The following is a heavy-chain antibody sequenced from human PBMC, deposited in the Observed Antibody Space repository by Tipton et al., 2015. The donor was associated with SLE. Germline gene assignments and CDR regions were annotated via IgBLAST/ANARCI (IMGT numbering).Heavy chain of an antibody. V-gene: IGHV4-38-2*01. CDR3: VRRLVGAFEY. D-gene: IGHD1-26*01. J-gene: IGHJ4*02. CDR1: GYSISSAYS. Sequence: TLSLTCAVSGYSISSAYSWGWIRQTPGKGLEWIGTVYHSGSTHYNPSLKSRVSFSVDTSKNQFSLKLNSVTAADTAVYYCVRRLVGAFEYWGQGTLVTVSS. CDR2: VYHSGST.